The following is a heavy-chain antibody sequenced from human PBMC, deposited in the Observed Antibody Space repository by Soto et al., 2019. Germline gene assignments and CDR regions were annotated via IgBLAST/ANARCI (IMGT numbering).Heavy chain of an antibody. J-gene: IGHJ6*02. CDR1: GFTFSAYG. Sequence: GGSLRLSCAAAGFTFSAYGMHWVRQAPGKGLEWVAALSHDETNKYYADSVKGRFTISRDNSKNTLYLEMFSLRAEDTAVYYCVKEGRGSSTSCSRCYGLDVWGQGTTVTVSS. V-gene: IGHV3-30*18. D-gene: IGHD2-2*01. CDR2: LSHDETNK. CDR3: VKEGRGSSTSCSRCYGLDV.